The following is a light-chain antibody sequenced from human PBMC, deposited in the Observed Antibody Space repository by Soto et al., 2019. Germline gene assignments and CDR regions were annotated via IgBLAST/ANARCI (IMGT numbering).Light chain of an antibody. CDR1: QSVSSN. V-gene: IGKV3-15*01. CDR3: QQYNDWTTKPYT. Sequence: EIVMTQSPATLSVSPGERATLSCRASQSVSSNLAWYQQKPGQAPRLLIYGASTRATGIPARFSGSGSGTDVTLTISSLNSEDFAVYYCQQYNDWTTKPYTFGQGTKLEIK. CDR2: GAS. J-gene: IGKJ2*01.